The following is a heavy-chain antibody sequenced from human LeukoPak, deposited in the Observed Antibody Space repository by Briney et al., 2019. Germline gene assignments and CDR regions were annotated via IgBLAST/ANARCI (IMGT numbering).Heavy chain of an antibody. V-gene: IGHV3-9*01. D-gene: IGHD6-19*01. CDR1: VFTFEDYS. CDR2: ISWSSASI. CDR3: AKGLQWLVLSGAFDI. J-gene: IGHJ3*02. Sequence: GRSVRLSCAASVFTFEDYSVHCVRQAPGKGRECGSGISWSSASIGYTDSVKGRFTISRDNAKNSLYLQMNSLRAEATALYYCAKGLQWLVLSGAFDIWGQGTMVTVSS.